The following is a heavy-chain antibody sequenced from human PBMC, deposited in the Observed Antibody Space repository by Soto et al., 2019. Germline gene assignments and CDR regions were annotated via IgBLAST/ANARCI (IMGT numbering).Heavy chain of an antibody. D-gene: IGHD2-21*02. Sequence: VQLAHSGTEVKKPGASVKVSCKASGYIFSSFAMHWVRQAPGQRLEWMGWINPGNGNTKYSQKFQGRVAITRDTSANIVYMELSSLRSEDTAVYYCARDRGNCGGDCHYYGLDVWGQGTTVTVSS. V-gene: IGHV1-3*01. CDR3: ARDRGNCGGDCHYYGLDV. CDR2: INPGNGNT. CDR1: GYIFSSFA. J-gene: IGHJ6*02.